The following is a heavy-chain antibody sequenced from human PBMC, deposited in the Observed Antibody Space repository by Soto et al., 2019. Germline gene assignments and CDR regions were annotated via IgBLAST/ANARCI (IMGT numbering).Heavy chain of an antibody. V-gene: IGHV3-30*18. CDR1: GFTFSSYG. CDR3: AKGISGSSWNYYYGMDV. J-gene: IGHJ6*02. CDR2: ISYDGSNK. D-gene: IGHD6-13*01. Sequence: QVQLVESGGGVVQPGRSLRLSCAASGFTFSSYGMHWVRQAPGKGLEGVAVISYDGSNKYYADSVKGRFTISRDNSKNTLYLQMNSLRAEDTAVYYCAKGISGSSWNYYYGMDVWGQGTTVTVSS.